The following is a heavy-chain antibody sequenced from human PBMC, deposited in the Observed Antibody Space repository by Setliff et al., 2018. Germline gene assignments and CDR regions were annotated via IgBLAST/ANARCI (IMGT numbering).Heavy chain of an antibody. Sequence: SETLSHTCTVSGDSISSSNYYWGWIRQPPGKGLEWIAAIKYSGSTSFNPSLKSRVTISVDKSKSQFSLKLSSVTAVDTAVYYCARQGTYCDGGGGSCFPPNYWGQGTLVTVSS. CDR2: IKYSGST. CDR3: ARQGTYCDGGGGSCFPPNY. D-gene: IGHD2-15*01. V-gene: IGHV4-39*01. CDR1: GDSISSSNYY. J-gene: IGHJ4*02.